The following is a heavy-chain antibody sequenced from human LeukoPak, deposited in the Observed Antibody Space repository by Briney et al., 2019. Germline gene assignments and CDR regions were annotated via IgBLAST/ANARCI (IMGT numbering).Heavy chain of an antibody. D-gene: IGHD3-10*01. CDR2: TSVSGGGT. CDR3: ARGAGSSWFDP. Sequence: GGSLRLSCAASGFTFSTYAMSWVRHSPGQGLQWVSATSVSGGGTYYADSVKGRFTISRDNSKNTLYLQMNSLRAEDTAVYFCARGAGSSWFDPWGQGALVTVSS. CDR1: GFTFSTYA. V-gene: IGHV3-23*01. J-gene: IGHJ5*02.